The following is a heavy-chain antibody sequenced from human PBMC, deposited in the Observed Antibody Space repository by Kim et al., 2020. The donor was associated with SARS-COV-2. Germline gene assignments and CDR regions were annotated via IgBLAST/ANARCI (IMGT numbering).Heavy chain of an antibody. CDR3: AFRDYYDSSGYGYFDY. Sequence: SLKSRVTISVDTSKNQFSLKLSSVTAADTAVYYCAFRDYYDSSGYGYFDYWGQGTLVTVSS. D-gene: IGHD3-22*01. V-gene: IGHV4-34*01. J-gene: IGHJ4*02.